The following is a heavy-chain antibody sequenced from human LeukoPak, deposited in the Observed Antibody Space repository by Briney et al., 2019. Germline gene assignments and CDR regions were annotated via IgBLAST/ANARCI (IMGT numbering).Heavy chain of an antibody. V-gene: IGHV3-7*01. D-gene: IGHD3-16*01. J-gene: IGHJ4*02. CDR1: GFTLSTYW. Sequence: GGSLRISCEASGFTLSTYWMNLVRQVPGKGLDWVANINTDGSGKRYVDSVKGRFTIARDNADNSLSLQMNSLRAEDTAVYYGASWGAGRNSWGQGTLVTVSS. CDR2: INTDGSGK. CDR3: ASWGAGRNS.